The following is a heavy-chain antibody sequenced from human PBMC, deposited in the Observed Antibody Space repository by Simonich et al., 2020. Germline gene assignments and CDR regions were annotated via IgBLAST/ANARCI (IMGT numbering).Heavy chain of an antibody. J-gene: IGHJ4*02. V-gene: IGHV1-2*02. CDR1: GYTFTGYY. CDR2: INPNSCGT. CDR3: ASSKSGYNWNDFDY. Sequence: QVQLVQSGAEVKKPGASVKVSCKASGYTFTGYYMHWVRQAPGQGLEWIGWINPNSCGTNYAQKCQGRVTMTRDTSISTAYMELSRLRSDDTAVYYCASSKSGYNWNDFDYWGQGTLVTVSS. D-gene: IGHD1-1*01.